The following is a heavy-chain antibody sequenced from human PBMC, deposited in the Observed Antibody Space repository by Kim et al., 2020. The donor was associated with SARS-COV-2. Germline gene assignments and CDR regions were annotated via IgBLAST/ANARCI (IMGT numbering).Heavy chain of an antibody. D-gene: IGHD2-2*01. V-gene: IGHV1-3*01. Sequence: ASVKVSCKTSGYTFTDYAIHWVRQAPGQSLEWMGWMNAGNGNTKYSQRFQGRVTITRDTSATTSYMELSNLRSEDTAIYYCARDIVVIPADPRASNYYMAVWGKGTAVTVSS. J-gene: IGHJ6*03. CDR3: ARDIVVIPADPRASNYYMAV. CDR1: GYTFTDYA. CDR2: MNAGNGNT.